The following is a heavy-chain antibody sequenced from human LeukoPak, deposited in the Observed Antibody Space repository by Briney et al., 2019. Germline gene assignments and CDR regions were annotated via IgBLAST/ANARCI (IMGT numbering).Heavy chain of an antibody. D-gene: IGHD2-2*01. CDR1: GFTFSNYA. CDR3: AKGPAGIVVVPAHFDY. CDR2: LSGSGGST. J-gene: IGHJ4*02. V-gene: IGHV3-23*01. Sequence: GSLRLSCAASGFTFSNYAMSWVRQAPGKGLEWVSALSGSGGSTYYADSVKGRFTISRDNSKNTLYLQMNSLRAEDTAVYYCAKGPAGIVVVPAHFDYWGQGTLVTVSS.